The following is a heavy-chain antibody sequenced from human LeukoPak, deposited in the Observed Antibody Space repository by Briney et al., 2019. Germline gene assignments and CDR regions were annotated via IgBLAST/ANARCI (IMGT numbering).Heavy chain of an antibody. J-gene: IGHJ4*02. Sequence: GGSLRLSCAASGFTFSTYAMSWVRQAPGKGLEWVSSISSSGGSTYYADSVKGRFTISRDNSKNTLYLQMNSLRAEDTAVYYCAKRKPSGKYFDYWGQGTLVTVSS. D-gene: IGHD1-26*01. CDR1: GFTFSTYA. CDR2: ISSSGGST. V-gene: IGHV3-23*01. CDR3: AKRKPSGKYFDY.